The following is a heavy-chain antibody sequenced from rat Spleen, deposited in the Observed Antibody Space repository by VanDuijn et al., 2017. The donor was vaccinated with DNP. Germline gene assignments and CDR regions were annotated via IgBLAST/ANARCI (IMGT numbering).Heavy chain of an antibody. J-gene: IGHJ4*01. CDR1: GFTFNNYY. V-gene: IGHV5-31*01. D-gene: IGHD1-12*02. CDR2: ISNGGGST. Sequence: EVQLVESGGDLVQPGGSLKLSCIASGFTFNNYYMTWIRQVPGTGLEWVASISNGGGSTYYPDSVKGRFTISRDNAKNTLYLQMNSLRSEDSATYYCAREGDYYDGSYVDALDAWGQGTSVTVSS. CDR3: AREGDYYDGSYVDALDA.